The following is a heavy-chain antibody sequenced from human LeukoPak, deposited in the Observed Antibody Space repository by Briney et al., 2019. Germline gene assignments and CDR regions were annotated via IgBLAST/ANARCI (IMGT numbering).Heavy chain of an antibody. CDR2: INPNSGGT. CDR1: GYTFTCYY. CDR3: VRDPYSGNLGPTYYYYMDV. Sequence: ASVKVSCKASGYTFTCYYMHWVRQAPGQGLEWMGWINPNSGGTNYAQKFQGRVTMTRDTSISTAYMELSRLRSDDTAVYYCVRDPYSGNLGPTYYYYMDVWGKGTTVTVSS. V-gene: IGHV1-2*02. D-gene: IGHD1-26*01. J-gene: IGHJ6*03.